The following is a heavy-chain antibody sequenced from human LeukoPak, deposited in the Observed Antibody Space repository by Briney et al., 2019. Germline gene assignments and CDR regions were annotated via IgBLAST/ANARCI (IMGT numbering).Heavy chain of an antibody. Sequence: SETLSLTCTVSGGSISSSMYYWGWVRQPPGTGLQWIGSIFYTGTTYYNPSLKSRVTISVDTSTNQFSLKLSSVTAADTAVYFCARQGSYYFGSGSYLRPEYFHHWGRGTLVTVSS. V-gene: IGHV4-39*01. CDR1: GGSISSSMYY. CDR2: IFYTGTT. J-gene: IGHJ1*01. CDR3: ARQGSYYFGSGSYLRPEYFHH. D-gene: IGHD3-10*01.